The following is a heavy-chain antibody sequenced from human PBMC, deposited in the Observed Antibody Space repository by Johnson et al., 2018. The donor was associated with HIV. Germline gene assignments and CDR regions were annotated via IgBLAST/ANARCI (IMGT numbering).Heavy chain of an antibody. J-gene: IGHJ3*02. Sequence: QMLLVESGGGVVQPGGSLTLSCAASGFTFSNYALHWVRQAPGKGLEWVAFIRYAGRTKYYADSVKGRFPISRDNSKNTLYLQMNSLRAEDTAVYYCTKGRIFGVVMEAFDIWGQGTMVTVSS. D-gene: IGHD3-3*01. CDR2: IRYAGRTK. CDR3: TKGRIFGVVMEAFDI. V-gene: IGHV3-30*02. CDR1: GFTFSNYA.